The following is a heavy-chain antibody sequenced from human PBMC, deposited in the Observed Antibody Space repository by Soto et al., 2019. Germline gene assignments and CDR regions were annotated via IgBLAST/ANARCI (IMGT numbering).Heavy chain of an antibody. CDR3: AHRATMTIFGLIIDNVIWFDP. CDR2: IYWDGDK. D-gene: IGHD3-3*01. Sequence: QINLIESGPTLVKPTQTLTLTCPFSGFSLSTSGAAVGWVRQPPGRALEWLALIYWDGDKRYNASLGNRLTITKDTAINQVFLTLTNVDPADTATYYCAHRATMTIFGLIIDNVIWFDPWGQGTRVIVSS. V-gene: IGHV2-5*02. CDR1: GFSLSTSGAA. J-gene: IGHJ5*02.